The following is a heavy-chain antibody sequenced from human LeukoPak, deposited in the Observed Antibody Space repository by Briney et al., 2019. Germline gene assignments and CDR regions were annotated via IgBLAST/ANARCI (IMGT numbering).Heavy chain of an antibody. D-gene: IGHD3-16*02. CDR2: IIPIFGAA. Sequence: SVKVSCKASGGTFSSYAISWVRQAPGQGLEWMGRIIPIFGAANYAQKFQGRVTITTDESTSTAYMELSSLRSEDTAVYYCARSAGELSFADPGLGETFDYWGQGTLVTVSS. CDR1: GGTFSSYA. CDR3: ARSAGELSFADPGLGETFDY. J-gene: IGHJ4*02. V-gene: IGHV1-69*05.